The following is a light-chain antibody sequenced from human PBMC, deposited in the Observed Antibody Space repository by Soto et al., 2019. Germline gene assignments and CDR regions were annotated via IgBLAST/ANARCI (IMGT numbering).Light chain of an antibody. CDR3: GSWDSSLSAGV. CDR1: SSNLGNNY. Sequence: QSVLTQPPSVSAAPGQKVTISCSGSSSNLGNNYVSWYQQLPGTAPKLLIYENNKRPSGIPDRFSGSKSGTSATLGITGLQTGDEADYYCGSWDSSLSAGVFGGGTKVTVL. J-gene: IGLJ3*02. CDR2: ENN. V-gene: IGLV1-51*01.